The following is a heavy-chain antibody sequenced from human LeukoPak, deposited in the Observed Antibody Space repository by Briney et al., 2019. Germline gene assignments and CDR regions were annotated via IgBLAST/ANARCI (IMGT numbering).Heavy chain of an antibody. J-gene: IGHJ4*02. D-gene: IGHD6-19*01. CDR3: AKDRVAVAGTLIH. CDR1: GFIFSRYS. V-gene: IGHV3-21*01. Sequence: PGGSLRLSCAASGFIFSRYSMNWVRQAPGKGLEWVASISSSSSYIYYADSVKGRFTISRDNAKNSLYLQANSLRAEDTAVYYCAKDRVAVAGTLIHWGQGTLVTVSS. CDR2: ISSSSSYI.